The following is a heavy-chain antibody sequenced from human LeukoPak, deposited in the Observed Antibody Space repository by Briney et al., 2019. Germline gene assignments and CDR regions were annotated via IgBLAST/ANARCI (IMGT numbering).Heavy chain of an antibody. CDR1: GFTFTNNF. CDR2: IYSGTI. CDR3: ARRAGAYSHPYDY. D-gene: IGHD4/OR15-4a*01. Sequence: GGSLRLSCAASGFTFTNNFMSWVRQAPGKGLEWVSFIYSGTIHYSDSVKGRFTISRDNSKNTLYLQMNSLRAEDTAVYYCARRAGAYSHPYDYWGQGTLVTVSS. J-gene: IGHJ4*02. V-gene: IGHV3-53*01.